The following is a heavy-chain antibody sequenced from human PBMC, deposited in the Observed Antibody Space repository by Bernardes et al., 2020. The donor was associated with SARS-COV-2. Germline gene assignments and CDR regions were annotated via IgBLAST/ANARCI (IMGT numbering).Heavy chain of an antibody. CDR3: ARELNWGDWYVDL. D-gene: IGHD7-27*01. J-gene: IGHJ2*01. CDR1: GFTFSNYN. V-gene: IGHV3-48*01. Sequence: GGSLRLSCAASGFTFSNYNMNWVRQAPGKGLEWVSYISSSTSTIYYADSVKGRFTISRDNAKNSLCLQMNSLRAEDTAVYYCARELNWGDWYVDLWGRGTLVTVSS. CDR2: ISSSTSTI.